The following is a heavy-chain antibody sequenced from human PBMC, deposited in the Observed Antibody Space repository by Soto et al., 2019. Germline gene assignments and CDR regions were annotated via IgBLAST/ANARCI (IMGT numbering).Heavy chain of an antibody. CDR3: AKQVEDTTIFDS. CDR1: GFTVNSDG. D-gene: IGHD1-26*01. J-gene: IGHJ4*02. V-gene: IGHV3-23*01. CDR2: ISTSGGRA. Sequence: EVQLLESGGGVVQPGGSLRLSCTASGFTVNSDGMSWVRQAPGKGLEWVSGISTSGGRANYADSVKGRFTISRDNFKNTLNLQMNGLRGEDTAVYYCAKQVEDTTIFDSWGPGTLVTVSS.